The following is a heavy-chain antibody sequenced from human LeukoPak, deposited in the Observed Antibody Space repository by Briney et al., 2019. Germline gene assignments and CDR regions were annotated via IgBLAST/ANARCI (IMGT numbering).Heavy chain of an antibody. V-gene: IGHV1-2*02. J-gene: IGHJ4*02. CDR1: GYTFTGYY. CDR3: ARPSQVTVGGSVGLFDY. Sequence: ASVKVSCKASGYTFTGYYMHWVRQAPGQGLEWMGWINPNSGGTNYAQKFQGRVTMTRDTSISTAYMELSRLRSDDTAVYYCARPSQVTVGGSVGLFDYWGQGTTVTVSS. CDR2: INPNSGGT. D-gene: IGHD1-26*01.